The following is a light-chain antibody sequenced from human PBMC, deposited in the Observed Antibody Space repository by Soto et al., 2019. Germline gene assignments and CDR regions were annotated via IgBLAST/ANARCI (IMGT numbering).Light chain of an antibody. J-gene: IGLJ2*01. CDR3: TSWTTSTTMI. V-gene: IGLV2-14*03. Sequence: ITISCTGTSSDIGAYNYVSWYQQHPGKAPKLMIYDVNIRPSGVSNRFSGSKSGNTASLTISGLQAEDEADYYCTSWTTSTTMIFGGGTKVTVL. CDR1: SSDIGAYNY. CDR2: DVN.